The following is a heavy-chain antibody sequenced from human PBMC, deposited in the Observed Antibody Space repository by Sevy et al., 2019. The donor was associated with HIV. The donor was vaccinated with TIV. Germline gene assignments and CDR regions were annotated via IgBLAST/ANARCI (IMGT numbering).Heavy chain of an antibody. CDR2: ISGSDGAT. Sequence: GGSLRLSCAASGFSFISYAMNWLRQAPGKGLEWVSAISGSDGATYYADSVKGRFSISRDNSKNTLYLQMDSLRAEDTAVYYCAKDIVAVVGDAFDIWGQRTMVTVSS. CDR3: AKDIVAVVGDAFDI. CDR1: GFSFISYA. V-gene: IGHV3-23*01. J-gene: IGHJ3*02. D-gene: IGHD2-15*01.